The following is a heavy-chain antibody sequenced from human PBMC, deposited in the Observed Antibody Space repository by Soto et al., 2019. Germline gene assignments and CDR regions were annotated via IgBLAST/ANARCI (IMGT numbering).Heavy chain of an antibody. Sequence: QVQLVESGGGVVQPGRSLRLSCAASGFTFSSYAMHWVRQAPGKGLEWVAVISYDGSNKYYADSVKGRFTISRDNSKNTLYLQMNSLRGEDTAVYYCARAYGDYDDYFDYWGQGTLVTVSS. D-gene: IGHD4-17*01. CDR3: ARAYGDYDDYFDY. V-gene: IGHV3-30-3*01. J-gene: IGHJ4*02. CDR1: GFTFSSYA. CDR2: ISYDGSNK.